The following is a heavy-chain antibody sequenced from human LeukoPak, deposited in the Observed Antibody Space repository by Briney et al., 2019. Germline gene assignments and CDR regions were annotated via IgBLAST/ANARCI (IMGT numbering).Heavy chain of an antibody. CDR2: IYHSVTT. V-gene: IGHV4-38-2*02. CDR1: GYSISSGYF. CDR3: ATQPLPRGQQKTNWFDP. J-gene: IGHJ5*02. D-gene: IGHD6-13*01. Sequence: SETLSLTCTVSGYSISSGYFWGWMRQPPGKGLEWIGSIYHSVTTHYNPSLKSRVTISLDTSKNQFSLKLSSVTAADTAVYYCATQPLPRGQQKTNWFDPWGQGTLVTVSS.